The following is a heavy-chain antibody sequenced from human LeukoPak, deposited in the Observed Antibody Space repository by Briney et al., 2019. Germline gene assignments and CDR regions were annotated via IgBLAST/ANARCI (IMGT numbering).Heavy chain of an antibody. Sequence: ASVKVSCKASGYTFTSYGISWVRQAPGQGLEWMGWISAYNGNTNYAQKLQGRVTMTTDPSTSTAYMELRSLRSDDTAVYYCARDNTMVRGVSLAFDPWGQGTLVTVSS. J-gene: IGHJ5*02. CDR3: ARDNTMVRGVSLAFDP. V-gene: IGHV1-18*04. CDR1: GYTFTSYG. CDR2: ISAYNGNT. D-gene: IGHD3-10*01.